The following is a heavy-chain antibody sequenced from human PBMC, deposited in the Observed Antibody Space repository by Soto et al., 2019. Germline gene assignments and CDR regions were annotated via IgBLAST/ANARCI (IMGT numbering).Heavy chain of an antibody. D-gene: IGHD6-13*01. V-gene: IGHV3-7*03. Sequence: HPGGSLRLSCAASGFTFSSYWMSWVRQAPGKGLEWVANIKQDGSEKYYVDSVKGRFTISRDNAKNSLYLQMNSLRAEDTAVYYCARGMEAAAGTGTHYYYYGMDVWGQGTTVTVSS. CDR3: ARGMEAAAGTGTHYYYYGMDV. CDR2: IKQDGSEK. J-gene: IGHJ6*02. CDR1: GFTFSSYW.